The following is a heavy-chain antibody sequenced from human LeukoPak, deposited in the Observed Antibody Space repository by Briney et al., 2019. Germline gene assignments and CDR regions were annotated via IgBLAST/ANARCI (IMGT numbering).Heavy chain of an antibody. J-gene: IGHJ6*03. CDR2: INHSGST. Sequence: SETLSLACAVYGGSFSGYYWSWIRQPPRKGLEWIGEINHSGSTNYNPSLKSRVTISVDTSKNQFSLKLSSVTAADTAVYYCARRVRVRGVTLFGYYYYMDVWGKGTTVTISS. V-gene: IGHV4-34*01. D-gene: IGHD3-10*01. CDR1: GGSFSGYY. CDR3: ARRVRVRGVTLFGYYYYMDV.